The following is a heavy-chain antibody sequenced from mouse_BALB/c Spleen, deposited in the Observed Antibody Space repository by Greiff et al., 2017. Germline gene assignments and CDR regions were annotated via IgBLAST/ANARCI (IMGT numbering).Heavy chain of an antibody. CDR2: ISSGGSYT. J-gene: IGHJ4*01. CDR1: GFTFSSYT. D-gene: IGHD5-5*01. Sequence: EVKLVESGGGLVKPGGSLKLSCAASGFTFSSYTMSWVRQTPEKRLEWVATISSGGSYTYYPDSVKGRFTISRDNAKNTLYLQMSSLKSEDTAMYYCTREENYLYAMDYWGQGTSVTVSS. CDR3: TREENYLYAMDY. V-gene: IGHV5-6-4*01.